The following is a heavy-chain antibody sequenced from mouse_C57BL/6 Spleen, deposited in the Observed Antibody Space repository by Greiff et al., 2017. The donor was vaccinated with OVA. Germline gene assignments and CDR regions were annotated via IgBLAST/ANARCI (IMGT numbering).Heavy chain of an antibody. V-gene: IGHV1-53*01. Sequence: QVQLQQPGTELVKPGASVKLSCKASGYTFTSYWMHWVKQRPGQGLEWIGNINPSNGGTNSNEKFKSKATLTVDKSSSTAYMQLSSLTSEDSAVYYCARSPTNDYAMDYWGQGTSVTVSS. CDR1: GYTFTSYW. CDR3: ARSPTNDYAMDY. CDR2: INPSNGGT. J-gene: IGHJ4*01.